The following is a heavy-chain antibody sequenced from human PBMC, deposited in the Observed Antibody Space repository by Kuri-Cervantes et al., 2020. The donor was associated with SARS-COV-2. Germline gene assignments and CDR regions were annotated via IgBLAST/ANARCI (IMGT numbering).Heavy chain of an antibody. CDR1: GYTFTSYG. D-gene: IGHD6-13*01. CDR3: AFSPRGTSNWYRRMGGYYYMDV. J-gene: IGHJ6*03. Sequence: ASVKVSCKASGYTFTSYGISWVRQAPGQGLEWMGWISAYNGNTNYAQKLQGRVTMTTDTSTSTAYMGLNNLRSEDTAVFYCAFSPRGTSNWYRRMGGYYYMDVWDKGTTVTVSS. CDR2: ISAYNGNT. V-gene: IGHV1-18*01.